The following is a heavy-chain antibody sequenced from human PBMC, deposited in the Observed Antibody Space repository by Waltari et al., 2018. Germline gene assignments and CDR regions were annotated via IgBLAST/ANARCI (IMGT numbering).Heavy chain of an antibody. CDR3: ARDCSGGSCYSNWFDP. Sequence: QVQLVQSGAEVKKPGPSVKVSCKASGGTFSSYTLSWVRQDPGQGLEWMGRIIPILGIANYAQKFQGRVTITADKSTSTAYMELSSLRSEDTAVYYCARDCSGGSCYSNWFDPWGQGTLVTVSS. J-gene: IGHJ5*02. V-gene: IGHV1-69*08. CDR1: GGTFSSYT. D-gene: IGHD2-15*01. CDR2: IIPILGIA.